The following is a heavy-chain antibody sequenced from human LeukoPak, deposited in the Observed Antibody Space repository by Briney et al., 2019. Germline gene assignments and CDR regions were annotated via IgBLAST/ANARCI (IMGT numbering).Heavy chain of an antibody. D-gene: IGHD3-3*01. Sequence: GGSLRLSCAASGFTFSSYSMNWVRQAPGKGLEWVSSISSSSSYIYYADPVKGRFTISRDNAKNSLYLQMNSLRAEDTAVYYCARGISVYHAFDIWGQGTMVTVSS. CDR3: ARGISVYHAFDI. CDR1: GFTFSSYS. CDR2: ISSSSSYI. J-gene: IGHJ3*02. V-gene: IGHV3-21*01.